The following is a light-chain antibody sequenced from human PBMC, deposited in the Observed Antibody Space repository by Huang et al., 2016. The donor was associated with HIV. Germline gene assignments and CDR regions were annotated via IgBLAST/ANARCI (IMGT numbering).Light chain of an antibody. CDR3: QQFYSTPIT. V-gene: IGKV4-1*01. Sequence: DIVMTQSPDSLAVSLGERATINCQSSQSLLYRSNNKNYLAWYQQKPGQPPKLPIYWAATRESGVPDRFSGSGSGTDFTLTISSLQAEDVAVYHCQQFYSTPITFGQGTRLEIK. CDR2: WAA. J-gene: IGKJ5*01. CDR1: QSLLYRSNNKNY.